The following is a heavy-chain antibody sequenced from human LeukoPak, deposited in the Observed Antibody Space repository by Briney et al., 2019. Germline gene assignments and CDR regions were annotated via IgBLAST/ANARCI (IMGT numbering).Heavy chain of an antibody. CDR1: GYTFTGYY. CDR3: ARDSNLRPYYYDSSGYPDY. J-gene: IGHJ4*02. CDR2: INPNSGGT. D-gene: IGHD3-22*01. Sequence: ASVKVSCKASGYTFTGYYMHWVRQAPGQGLEWMGWINPNSGGTNYAQKFQGRVTMTRDTSISTAYMELSRLRSDDTAVYYCARDSNLRPYYYDSSGYPDYWGQGTLVTVSS. V-gene: IGHV1-2*02.